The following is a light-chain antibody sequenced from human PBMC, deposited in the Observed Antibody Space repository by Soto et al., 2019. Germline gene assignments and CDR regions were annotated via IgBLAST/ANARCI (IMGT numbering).Light chain of an antibody. J-gene: IGKJ2*01. Sequence: IPMTQSPSSLSASVGDSVTVTCRASQSINIYLNWYQQKPGKAPTLLIYGASSLQSGVPSRFTGGGSRTDFTLTISSLQPEDFATYYCQQSYRSPYTFGPGTKLEIK. CDR1: QSINIY. CDR2: GAS. V-gene: IGKV1-39*01. CDR3: QQSYRSPYT.